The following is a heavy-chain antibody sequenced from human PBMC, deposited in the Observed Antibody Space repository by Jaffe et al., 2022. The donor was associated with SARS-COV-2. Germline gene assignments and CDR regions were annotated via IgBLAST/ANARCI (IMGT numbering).Heavy chain of an antibody. V-gene: IGHV3-48*01. Sequence: EVQLVESGGGLVQPGGSLRLSCAASGFTFSYHSMNWVRQAPGKGLEWVSYISSSSDIIYYADSVKGRFTISRDNAKNALFLQLNSLRAEDTAVYYCARETISVVRGLMREDYYYYMDVWGRGTTVTVSS. D-gene: IGHD3-10*01. CDR1: GFTFSYHS. J-gene: IGHJ6*03. CDR2: ISSSSDII. CDR3: ARETISVVRGLMREDYYYYMDV.